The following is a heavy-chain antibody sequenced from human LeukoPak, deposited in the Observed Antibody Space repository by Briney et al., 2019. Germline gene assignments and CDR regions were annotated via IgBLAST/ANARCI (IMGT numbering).Heavy chain of an antibody. V-gene: IGHV3-23*01. J-gene: IGHJ4*02. D-gene: IGHD1-14*01. CDR1: GFTFSSYA. CDR2: ISGSGGST. CDR3: ARDSRLGLKRNPFDY. Sequence: PGGSLRLSCAASGFTFSSYAMSWVRQAPGKGLEWVSAISGSGGSTYYADSVKGRFTISRDNSKNTLYLQMNSLRAEDTAVYYCARDSRLGLKRNPFDYWGQGTLVTVSS.